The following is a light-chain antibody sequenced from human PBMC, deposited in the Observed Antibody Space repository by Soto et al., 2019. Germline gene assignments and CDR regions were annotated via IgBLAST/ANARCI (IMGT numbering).Light chain of an antibody. CDR2: GAS. Sequence: EIVLTQSPGTLSLSPGERATLSCRAGQSVSSSYLAWYQQKPGQAPRLLIYGASSRPTGIPDRFTGSGSGTDFTLTISRLEPEDSAVYYCQQYGGSPPTFGPGTKVESK. CDR3: QQYGGSPPT. CDR1: QSVSSSY. V-gene: IGKV3-20*01. J-gene: IGKJ3*01.